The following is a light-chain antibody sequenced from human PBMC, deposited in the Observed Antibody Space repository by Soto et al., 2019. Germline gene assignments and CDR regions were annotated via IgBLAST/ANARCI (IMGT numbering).Light chain of an antibody. CDR2: DAS. CDR1: QSISSW. J-gene: IGKJ1*01. CDR3: LQHDSYPWT. V-gene: IGKV1-5*01. Sequence: DIQMTQSPSTLSASVGDRVTITCRASQSISSWLAWYQQKPGKAPKLLIYDASSLESGVPSRFSGSGSGTEFTLTISSLQPEDFATYFCLQHDSYPWTFGQGTKVDI.